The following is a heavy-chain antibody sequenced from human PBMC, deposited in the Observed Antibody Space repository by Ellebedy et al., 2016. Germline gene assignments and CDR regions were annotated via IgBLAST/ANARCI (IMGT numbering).Heavy chain of an antibody. J-gene: IGHJ6*02. D-gene: IGHD3-9*01. CDR2: ISAYNGNT. CDR3: ARGHYDILTGYFTRSAVGMDV. CDR1: GYTFTSYG. V-gene: IGHV1-18*01. Sequence: ASVKVSCXASGYTFTSYGISWVRQAPGQGLEWMGWISAYNGNTNYAQKLQGRVTMTTDTSTSTAYMELRSLRSDDTAVYYCARGHYDILTGYFTRSAVGMDVWGQGTTVTVSS.